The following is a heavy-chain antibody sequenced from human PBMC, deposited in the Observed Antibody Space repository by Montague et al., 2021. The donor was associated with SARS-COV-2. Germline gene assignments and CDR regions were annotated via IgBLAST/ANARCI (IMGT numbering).Heavy chain of an antibody. D-gene: IGHD6-19*01. CDR3: ARDSSGWPRFDY. CDR1: GGSITSINW. J-gene: IGHJ4*02. Sequence: SETLSLTCAVSGGSITSINWWSWVRHPPGKGLGCIGEFYNGGSPNNNPPPKSGVTISVNKSKNQSSLKLSSVTAADTAVYYCARDSSGWPRFDYWGQGTLVTVSS. V-gene: IGHV4-4*02. CDR2: FYNGGSP.